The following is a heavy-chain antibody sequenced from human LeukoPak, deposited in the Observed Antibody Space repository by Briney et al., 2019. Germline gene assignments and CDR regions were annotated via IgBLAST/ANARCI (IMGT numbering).Heavy chain of an antibody. CDR3: AKGYYYGSGSYYTNYYYYYMDV. CDR1: GFTFSSYG. Sequence: GGSLRLSCAASGFTFSSYGMHWVRQAPGKGLEWVAFIRYDGSNKYYADSVKGRFTISRDNSKKTLYLQMNSLRAEDTAVYYCAKGYYYGSGSYYTNYYYYYMDVWGKGTTVTVSS. V-gene: IGHV3-30*02. CDR2: IRYDGSNK. J-gene: IGHJ6*03. D-gene: IGHD3-10*01.